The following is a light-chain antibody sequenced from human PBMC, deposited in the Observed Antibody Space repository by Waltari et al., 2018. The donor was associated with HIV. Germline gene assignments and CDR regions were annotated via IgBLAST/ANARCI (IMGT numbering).Light chain of an antibody. CDR2: LGS. CDR1: QSLLHESGHNY. CDR3: MQALQAPRT. J-gene: IGKJ1*01. Sequence: DVVMNQSPLSLSVTSGESASMSCRSSQSLLHESGHNYLDWYLQKPGQSPQLLMYLGSIRASGVPDRFSGSGSGSNFTLTISRVEADDVGVYYCMQALQAPRTFGQGTKVEIK. V-gene: IGKV2-28*01.